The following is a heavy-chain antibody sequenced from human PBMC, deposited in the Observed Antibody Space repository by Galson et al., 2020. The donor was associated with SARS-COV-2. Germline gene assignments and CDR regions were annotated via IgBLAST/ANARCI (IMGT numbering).Heavy chain of an antibody. V-gene: IGHV3-23*01. CDR2: ITTSGTST. CDR3: AKARVAAAVKWCDR. J-gene: IGHJ5*02. Sequence: TGGSLRLSCAASGFTFSSYAMSWVRQAPGRGLEWVSTITTSGTSTYYADSVKGRFTISRDNSKNTLYLQMNSLRAEDTAVYYCAKARVAAAVKWCDRGGQGTLVTVSS. CDR1: GFTFSSYA. D-gene: IGHD6-25*01.